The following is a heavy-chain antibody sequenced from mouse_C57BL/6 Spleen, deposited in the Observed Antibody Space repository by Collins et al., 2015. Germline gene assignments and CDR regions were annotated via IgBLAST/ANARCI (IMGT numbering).Heavy chain of an antibody. CDR1: GYTFTSYW. CDR2: IHPNSGST. D-gene: IGHD1-1*01. V-gene: IGHV1-64*01. CDR3: ARMGTTVAHWYFDV. J-gene: IGHJ1*03. Sequence: QVQLQQPGAELVKPGASVKLSCKASGYTFTSYWMHWVKQRPGQGLEWIGMIHPNSGSTNYNEKFKSKATLTVDKSSSTAYMQLSSLTSEDSAVYYCARMGTTVAHWYFDVWGTGTTVTVSS.